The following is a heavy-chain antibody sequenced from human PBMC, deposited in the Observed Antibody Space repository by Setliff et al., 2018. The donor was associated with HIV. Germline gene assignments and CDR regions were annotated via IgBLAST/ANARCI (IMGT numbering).Heavy chain of an antibody. CDR3: ARDGFWSGYIDY. Sequence: NPSETLSLTCTVSGGSINSTSYYWGWIRQPPGNGLEWIGSIYHTGSTYYKPSLKSRVTISVDTSKNQFSLRLSSVAAGDTAVYYCARDGFWSGYIDYWGQGTLVTVSS. CDR1: GGSINSTSYY. CDR2: IYHTGST. D-gene: IGHD3-3*01. J-gene: IGHJ4*02. V-gene: IGHV4-39*02.